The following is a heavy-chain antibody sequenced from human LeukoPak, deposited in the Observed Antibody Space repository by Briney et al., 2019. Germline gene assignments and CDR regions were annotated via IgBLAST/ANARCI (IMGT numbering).Heavy chain of an antibody. CDR2: ISSSGSST. D-gene: IGHD3-10*01. Sequence: TGGSLRLSCAASGFTFSSYGMSWVRQAPGKGPEWVSGISSSGSSTYYAESVKGRFTISRDNFKNMLYLQMNSLRAEDTAVYYCAKKDGSGSNYNWFDPWGQGTLVTVSS. J-gene: IGHJ5*02. CDR1: GFTFSSYG. CDR3: AKKDGSGSNYNWFDP. V-gene: IGHV3-23*01.